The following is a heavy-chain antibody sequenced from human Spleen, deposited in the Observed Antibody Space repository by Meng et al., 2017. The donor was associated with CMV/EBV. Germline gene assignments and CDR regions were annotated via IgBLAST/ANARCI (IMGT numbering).Heavy chain of an antibody. CDR2: IYYSGTI. J-gene: IGHJ4*02. D-gene: IGHD3-3*01. V-gene: IGHV4-39*07. CDR3: ARAVGVVISFDY. Sequence: GSLRLSCTVSGGSISSSSYYWGWVRQPPGKGLEWIGSIYYSGTIYHNPSLKTRVTVSVDTSKNHFSLRLSSVTAADTAVYYCARAVGVVISFDYWGQGTLVTVSS. CDR1: GGSISSSSYY.